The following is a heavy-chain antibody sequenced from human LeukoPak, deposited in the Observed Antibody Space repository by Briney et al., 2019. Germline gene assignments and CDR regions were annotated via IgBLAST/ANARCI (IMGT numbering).Heavy chain of an antibody. CDR3: AKSKMSTELLPLDY. Sequence: GGSLRLSCAASGFTFNNYWMTWVRQAQGKGLEWVASIRDDGSAKYYMDSVKGRFTISRDDARNSLSLQMNSLRAEDTAVYYCAKSKMSTELLPLDYWGQGTLVTVSS. CDR2: IRDDGSAK. D-gene: IGHD1-26*01. J-gene: IGHJ4*02. CDR1: GFTFNNYW. V-gene: IGHV3-7*03.